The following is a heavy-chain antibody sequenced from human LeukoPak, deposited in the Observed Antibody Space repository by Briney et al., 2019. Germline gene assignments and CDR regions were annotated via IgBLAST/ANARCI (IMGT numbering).Heavy chain of an antibody. CDR1: GFTFSSYA. V-gene: IGHV3-30-3*01. CDR3: ARDGLTETTRDSDY. Sequence: RAGGSLRLSCAASGFTFSSYAMHWVRQAPGKGLEWVAVISYDGSNKYYADSVKGRFTISRDNSKNTLYLQMNSLRAEDTAVYYCARDGLTETTRDSDYWGQGTLVTVSS. D-gene: IGHD4-11*01. CDR2: ISYDGSNK. J-gene: IGHJ4*02.